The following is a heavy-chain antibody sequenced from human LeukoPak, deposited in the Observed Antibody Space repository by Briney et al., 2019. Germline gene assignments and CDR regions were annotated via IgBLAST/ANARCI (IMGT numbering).Heavy chain of an antibody. V-gene: IGHV3-30*02. CDR3: AKIVDTAMVPFDY. J-gene: IGHJ4*02. CDR2: IRYDGSNK. CDR1: GFTFSSYG. D-gene: IGHD5-18*01. Sequence: PGGSLRLSCAVSGFTFSSYGMHWVRQAPGKGLEWVAFIRYDGSNKYYADSVKGRFTISRDNSKNTLYLQMNSLRAEDTAVYYCAKIVDTAMVPFDYWGQGTLVTVSS.